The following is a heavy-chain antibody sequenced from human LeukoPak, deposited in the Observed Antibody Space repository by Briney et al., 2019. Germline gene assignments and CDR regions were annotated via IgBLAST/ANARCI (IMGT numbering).Heavy chain of an antibody. J-gene: IGHJ5*02. CDR1: DYTFTSYG. D-gene: IGHD6-13*01. CDR2: IHIYRGNT. CDR3: ARDVGITVADSFDP. Sequence: ASVKVSCKASDYTFTSYGISWVRQAPGQGLEWMGWIHIYRGNTNYAQKFQGRVTMTTDTSTSTVYMEVRGLRSDDTAMYYCARDVGITVADSFDPWGQGTLVTVSS. V-gene: IGHV1-18*01.